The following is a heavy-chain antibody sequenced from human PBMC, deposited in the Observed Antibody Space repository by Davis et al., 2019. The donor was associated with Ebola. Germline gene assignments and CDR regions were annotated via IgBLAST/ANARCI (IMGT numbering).Heavy chain of an antibody. CDR2: FDPEDGET. V-gene: IGHV1-24*01. CDR3: AGCSSTSCYELLRYYGMDV. CDR1: GYTLTELS. D-gene: IGHD2-2*01. Sequence: ASVKVSCKVSGYTLTELSMHWVRQAPGKGLEWMGGFDPEDGETIYAQKFQGRVTMTEDTSTDTAYMELSSLRSEDTAVYYCAGCSSTSCYELLRYYGMDVWGQGTTVTVSS. J-gene: IGHJ6*02.